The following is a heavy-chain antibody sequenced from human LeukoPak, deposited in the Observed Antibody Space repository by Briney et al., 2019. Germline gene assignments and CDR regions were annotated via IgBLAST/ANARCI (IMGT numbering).Heavy chain of an antibody. D-gene: IGHD3-9*01. Sequence: SETLSLTCTVSGGSISSYYWSWIRQPPGKGLEWIGYIYYSGSTNYNPSLKSRVTISVDTSKNQFSLKLSSVTAADTAVYYCARAPIKYYDILTGYYSPPDYYYMDVWGKGTTVTVSS. CDR1: GGSISSYY. CDR3: ARAPIKYYDILTGYYSPPDYYYMDV. J-gene: IGHJ6*03. V-gene: IGHV4-59*01. CDR2: IYYSGST.